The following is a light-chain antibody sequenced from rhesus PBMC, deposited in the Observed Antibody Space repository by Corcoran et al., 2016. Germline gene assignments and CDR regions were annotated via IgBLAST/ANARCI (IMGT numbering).Light chain of an antibody. J-gene: IGKJ3*01. CDR3: LQYDSSPFT. CDR1: QGISSW. V-gene: IGKV1-21*01. CDR2: KAS. Sequence: DIQMTQSPSSLSASVGDRVTITCRASQGISSWLAWYQQKPGKAPKLLIYKASSLQSGVPSRFSGSGSGTDFTLTISSLQPEDFTTYDGLQYDSSPFTFGPGTKLDIK.